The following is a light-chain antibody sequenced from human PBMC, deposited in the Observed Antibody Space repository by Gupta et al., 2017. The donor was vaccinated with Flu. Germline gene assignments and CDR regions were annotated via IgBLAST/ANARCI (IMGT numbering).Light chain of an antibody. Sequence: SPSNLSASVGDRVTSAGRVSQSISSWLYWEQQKPEQAPKLMIDKASMEERGVTLRFSGSGGGTEFTLTISRRQPDDCANYYCQEYNSYWAFGQGTKVEIK. CDR3: QEYNSYWA. CDR2: KAS. CDR1: QSISSW. J-gene: IGKJ1*01. V-gene: IGKV1-5*03.